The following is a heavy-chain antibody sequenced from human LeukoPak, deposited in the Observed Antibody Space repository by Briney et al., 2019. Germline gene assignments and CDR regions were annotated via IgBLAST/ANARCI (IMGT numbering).Heavy chain of an antibody. CDR3: ARDLSGVTGYTYGRGIDY. D-gene: IGHD5-18*01. V-gene: IGHV4-59*02. CDR1: GGSVSNYY. J-gene: IGHJ4*02. Sequence: PSETLSLTCTVSGGSVSNYYWSWIRQSPGKGLEWIGHIYYTETSYNPSLKSRVTISADTSKNQFSLKLYSVTAADTAVYYCARDLSGVTGYTYGRGIDYWGQGTLVTVSS. CDR2: IYYTET.